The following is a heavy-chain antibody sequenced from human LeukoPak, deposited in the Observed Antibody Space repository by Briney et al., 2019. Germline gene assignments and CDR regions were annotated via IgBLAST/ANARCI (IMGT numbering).Heavy chain of an antibody. CDR3: ARSPSYYVFWRGYYFDG. CDR2: IGTAGDT. D-gene: IGHD3-3*01. V-gene: IGHV3-13*01. J-gene: IGHJ4*02. CDR1: GFTLNRYD. Sequence: GGSLRLSCAASGFTLNRYDMHWVHQAPGEGLEWVSSIGTAGDTHYSDSVKGRFTISRENSKNSLYLQMNTLGVGYTAVYYCARSPSYYVFWRGYYFDGWGQGSLVTVSS.